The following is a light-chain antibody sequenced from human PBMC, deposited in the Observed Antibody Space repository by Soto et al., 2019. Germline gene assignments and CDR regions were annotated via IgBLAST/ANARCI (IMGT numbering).Light chain of an antibody. V-gene: IGLV1-40*01. CDR3: QSYDSSLSRYV. Sequence: QSVLTQPPSLSGAPGQRVTISCTGGSSNFGAGYDVHWYQQIPGTAPKLLIHTNTNRPSGVPDRFSGSKSDTSASLAITGLQAEDEADDYCQSYDSSLSRYVFGTGTKLTVL. J-gene: IGLJ1*01. CDR2: TNT. CDR1: SSNFGAGYD.